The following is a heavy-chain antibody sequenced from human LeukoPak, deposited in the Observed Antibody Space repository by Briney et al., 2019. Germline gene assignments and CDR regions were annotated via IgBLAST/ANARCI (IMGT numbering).Heavy chain of an antibody. CDR3: ARVSPVDTAMAYYFDY. CDR1: GGSISSSSYY. D-gene: IGHD5-18*01. CDR2: IYYSGST. Sequence: SETLSLTCNVSGGSISSSSYYWSWIRQHPGTGLEWIGYIYYSGSTYYNPSLKSRVTISVDTSKNQFSLKLTSATAADTAVYYCARVSPVDTAMAYYFDYWGQGTLVTVSS. J-gene: IGHJ4*02. V-gene: IGHV4-31*03.